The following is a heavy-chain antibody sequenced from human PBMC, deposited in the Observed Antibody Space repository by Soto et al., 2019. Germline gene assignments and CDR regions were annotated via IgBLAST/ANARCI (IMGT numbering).Heavy chain of an antibody. CDR2: IYYSGST. J-gene: IGHJ4*02. CDR3: ANSYGDSSSLGFDY. D-gene: IGHD4-17*01. Sequence: SETLSLTCTVSGGSISSGGYYWSWIRQHPGKGLEWIGYIYYSGSTYYNPSLKSRVTISVDTSKNQFSLKLSSVTAADTAVYYCANSYGDSSSLGFDYWGQGTLVTVSS. V-gene: IGHV4-31*03. CDR1: GGSISSGGYY.